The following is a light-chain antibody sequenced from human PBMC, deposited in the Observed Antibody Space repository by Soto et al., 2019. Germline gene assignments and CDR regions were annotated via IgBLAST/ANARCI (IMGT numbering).Light chain of an antibody. Sequence: QSVLTQPASVSGSPGQSITISCTGTSSDVGGFNYVSWYQQHPGKAPKLMIYDVTTRPSGVSYRFSGSKSGNTASLTISGLQAEDEADYYCNSYTSSSTNVFVTGTKLTVL. V-gene: IGLV2-14*03. J-gene: IGLJ1*01. CDR1: SSDVGGFNY. CDR2: DVT. CDR3: NSYTSSSTNV.